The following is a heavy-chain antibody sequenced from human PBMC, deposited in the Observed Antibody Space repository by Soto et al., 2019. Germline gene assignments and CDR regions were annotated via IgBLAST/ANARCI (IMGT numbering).Heavy chain of an antibody. Sequence: QVQLVQSGAEAKNPGSSLKVSCMDSGYTFTSYSIHWVRQAHRQGLEWTGIISPSGGSTTYVQKFRDRVTMNRGTYTSTVSMELSTLRCEHAAVYYCTISPSYGAFDLWGQGTMVTVSS. D-gene: IGHD4-17*01. J-gene: IGHJ3*01. CDR1: GYTFTSYS. CDR2: ISPSGGST. CDR3: TISPSYGAFDL. V-gene: IGHV1-46*03.